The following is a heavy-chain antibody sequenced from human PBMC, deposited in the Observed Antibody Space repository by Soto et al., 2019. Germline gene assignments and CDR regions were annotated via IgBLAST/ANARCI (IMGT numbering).Heavy chain of an antibody. V-gene: IGHV1-18*01. J-gene: IGHJ4*02. CDR3: ARSRHCGGDCYSGLGY. Sequence: ASVKVSCKASGYTFTSYGISWVRQAPGQGLEWMGWISAYNGNTNYAQKLQGRVTMTTDTSTSTAYMELRSLRSDDTAVYYCARSRHCGGDCYSGLGYWGQGTLVTVSS. CDR2: ISAYNGNT. CDR1: GYTFTSYG. D-gene: IGHD2-21*02.